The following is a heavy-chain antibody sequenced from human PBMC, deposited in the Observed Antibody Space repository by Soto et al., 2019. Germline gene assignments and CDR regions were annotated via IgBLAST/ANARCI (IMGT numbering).Heavy chain of an antibody. D-gene: IGHD3-22*01. CDR1: GYTFTSYY. CDR2: INPSGGST. CDR3: ARLVVVKRSSGHYYYYYGMDV. V-gene: IGHV1-46*01. Sequence: GASVKVSCKASGYTFTSYYMHWVRQAPGQGLEWMGIINPSGGSTSYAQKFQGRVTMTRDTSTSTVYMELSSLRSEDTAVYYCARLVVVKRSSGHYYYYYGMDVWGQGTTVTVSS. J-gene: IGHJ6*02.